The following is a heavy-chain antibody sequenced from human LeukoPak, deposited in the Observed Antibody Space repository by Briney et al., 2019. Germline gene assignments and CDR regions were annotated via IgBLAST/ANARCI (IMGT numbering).Heavy chain of an antibody. D-gene: IGHD2-2*01. CDR2: MNPNSGNT. J-gene: IGHJ4*02. CDR1: GYTFTSYD. V-gene: IGHV1-8*03. CDR3: ARGRCVGSTNCYYFDS. Sequence: ASVKVSCKASGYTFTSYDINWVRQATGQGLEWMGWMNPNSGNTGYAQKFQGRVTITRNTSASTAYMELSSLRSEDTAVYYCARGRCVGSTNCYYFDSWGQGTLVTVSS.